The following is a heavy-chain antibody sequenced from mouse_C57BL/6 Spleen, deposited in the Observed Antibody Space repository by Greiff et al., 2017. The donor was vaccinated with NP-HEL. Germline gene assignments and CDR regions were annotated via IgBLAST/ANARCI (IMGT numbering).Heavy chain of an antibody. D-gene: IGHD1-1*01. J-gene: IGHJ2*01. V-gene: IGHV5-6*01. CDR3: ARHGEGITTVVRYFDY. Sequence: EVNLVESGGDLVKPGGSLKLSCAASGFTFSSYGMSWVRQTPDKRLEWVATISSGGSYTYYPDSVKGRFTISRDNAKNTLYLQMSSLKSEDTAMYYCARHGEGITTVVRYFDYWGQGTTLTVSS. CDR1: GFTFSSYG. CDR2: ISSGGSYT.